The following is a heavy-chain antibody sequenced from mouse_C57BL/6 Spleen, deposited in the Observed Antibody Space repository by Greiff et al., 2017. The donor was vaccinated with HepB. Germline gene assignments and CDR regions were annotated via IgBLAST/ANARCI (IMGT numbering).Heavy chain of an antibody. V-gene: IGHV5-4*01. J-gene: IGHJ4*01. CDR1: GFTFSSDA. CDR2: ISDGGSYT. CDR3: AREDGYYAMDY. Sequence: EVKVVESGGGLVKPGGSLKLSCAASGFTFSSDAMSWVRQTPEKRLEWVATISDGGSYTYYPDNVKGRFTISRDNAKNNLYLQMSHLKSEDTAMYYCAREDGYYAMDYWGQGTSVTVSS. D-gene: IGHD2-3*01.